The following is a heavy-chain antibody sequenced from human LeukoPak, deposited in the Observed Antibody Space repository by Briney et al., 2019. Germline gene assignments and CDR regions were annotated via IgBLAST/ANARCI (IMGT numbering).Heavy chain of an antibody. D-gene: IGHD5-24*01. CDR3: ARDNSVRDEAWWFNP. V-gene: IGHV1-69*06. CDR2: IIPIFGAA. CDR1: GGTFTSYA. J-gene: IGHJ5*02. Sequence: ASVKVSCKASGGTFTSYAISWVRQAPGQGLEWMGGIIPIFGAANYAQKFQGRVTITADKSTSTSYMELSSLRSEDTAVYYCARDNSVRDEAWWFNPWGQGTLVTVSS.